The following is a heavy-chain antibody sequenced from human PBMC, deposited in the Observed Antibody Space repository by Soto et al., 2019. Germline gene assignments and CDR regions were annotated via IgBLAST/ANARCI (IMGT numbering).Heavy chain of an antibody. V-gene: IGHV4-59*08. CDR3: ARHVFRSTWHAFDI. Sequence: SETLSLTCTVSGSSFSSYYWSWIRQPPEKGLDWIGYISYIGSTNYNPSLKSRVTISVDTSKNQFSLKMTSVTAADTAVYYCARHVFRSTWHAFDIWGQGTMVTVSS. J-gene: IGHJ3*02. CDR2: ISYIGST. CDR1: GSSFSSYY. D-gene: IGHD3-3*01.